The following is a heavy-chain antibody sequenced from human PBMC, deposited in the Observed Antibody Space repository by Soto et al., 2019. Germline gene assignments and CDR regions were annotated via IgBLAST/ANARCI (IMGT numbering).Heavy chain of an antibody. J-gene: IGHJ6*02. Sequence: GGSLRLSCTTSGFTFSDYYMTWVRQAPGKGLEWISYMSGSGDAIYYADSVKGRFTVSRDNAKNSLHLEMNSLRVEDTAMYYCVRGNFYYGMDVWGQGTTVTVSS. CDR2: MSGSGDAI. CDR1: GFTFSDYY. CDR3: VRGNFYYGMDV. V-gene: IGHV3-11*01.